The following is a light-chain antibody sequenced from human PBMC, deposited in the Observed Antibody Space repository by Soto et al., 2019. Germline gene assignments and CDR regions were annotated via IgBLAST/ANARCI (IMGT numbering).Light chain of an antibody. J-gene: IGLJ2*01. CDR1: SGHSSYA. CDR3: QTWGTGL. CDR2: LNSDGSH. Sequence: QPVLTQSPSASASLGASVKLTCTLSSGHSSYAIAWHQQQPEKGPRYLMNLNSDGSHNKGDGIPDRFSGSSSGAERYLTISSLQSEDEADYYCQTWGTGLFGGGTKLTVL. V-gene: IGLV4-69*01.